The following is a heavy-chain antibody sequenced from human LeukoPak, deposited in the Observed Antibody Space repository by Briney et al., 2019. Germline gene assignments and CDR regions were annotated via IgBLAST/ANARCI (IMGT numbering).Heavy chain of an antibody. D-gene: IGHD6-19*01. CDR1: GFTFSSYS. Sequence: GGSLRLSCAASGFTFSSYSMSWVRQAPGKGLEWVSSISSSSIYIYYADSVKGRFTISRDNAKNSLYLQMNSLRAEDTAVYYCARSSGWYHRGPDYYYYYMDVWGKGTTVTVSS. V-gene: IGHV3-21*01. J-gene: IGHJ6*03. CDR2: ISSSSIYI. CDR3: ARSSGWYHRGPDYYYYYMDV.